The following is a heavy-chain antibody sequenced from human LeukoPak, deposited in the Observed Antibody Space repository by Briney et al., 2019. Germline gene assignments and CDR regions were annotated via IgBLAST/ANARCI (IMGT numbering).Heavy chain of an antibody. CDR1: GGSISSGDYY. Sequence: PSQTLSLTCTVSGGSISSGDYYWSWIRQPPGKGLEWIGYIYYSGSTNYNPSLKSRVTISVDTSKNQFSLKLSSVTAADTAVYYCAREVAPYDSSGYYLRKGAFDIWGQGTMVTVSS. D-gene: IGHD3-22*01. J-gene: IGHJ3*02. CDR3: AREVAPYDSSGYYLRKGAFDI. CDR2: IYYSGST. V-gene: IGHV4-61*08.